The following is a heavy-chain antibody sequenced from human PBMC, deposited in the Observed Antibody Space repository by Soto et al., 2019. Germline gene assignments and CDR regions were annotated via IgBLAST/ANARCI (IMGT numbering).Heavy chain of an antibody. J-gene: IGHJ4*02. CDR3: ARGHAAAGFDY. D-gene: IGHD6-13*01. CDR2: ISAYNGNT. Sequence: ASVKVSCKTSGYTFTSYGISWVRQAPGQGLEWMGWISAYNGNTNYAQKLQGRVTMTTDTSTSAAYMEVRSLRSDVTAVYYCARGHAAAGFDYWGQGTLVTVSS. V-gene: IGHV1-18*04. CDR1: GYTFTSYG.